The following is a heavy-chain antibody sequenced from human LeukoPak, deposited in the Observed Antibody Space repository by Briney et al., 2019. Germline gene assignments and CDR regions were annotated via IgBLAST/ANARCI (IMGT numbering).Heavy chain of an antibody. J-gene: IGHJ3*02. CDR2: ISVSGEST. Sequence: PGRSLTLSWAASGFTFSSYAMSWVRQAPGKGLEWVLAISVSGESTYYADSVKGRFTISRYNTKNTLYLQMHSLRAEDTAVYYCAKVQGIGAAYDAFDIWGQGTMVTVSS. V-gene: IGHV3-23*01. CDR1: GFTFSSYA. D-gene: IGHD6-13*01. CDR3: AKVQGIGAAYDAFDI.